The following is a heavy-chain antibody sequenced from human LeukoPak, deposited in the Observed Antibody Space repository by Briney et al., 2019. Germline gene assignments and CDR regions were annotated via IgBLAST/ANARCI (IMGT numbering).Heavy chain of an antibody. J-gene: IGHJ6*03. CDR2: ISHSGST. V-gene: IGHV4-39*07. Sequence: SETLSLTCTVSGGSISSSSFYWGWIRQPPGKGLEWIGEISHSGSTNYNPSLKSRITISVDRSKNQFSLKLNSVTAADTAVYYCSQGYTVGSDYMDVWGKGTTVTVSS. CDR1: GGSISSSSFY. CDR3: SQGYTVGSDYMDV. D-gene: IGHD2-15*01.